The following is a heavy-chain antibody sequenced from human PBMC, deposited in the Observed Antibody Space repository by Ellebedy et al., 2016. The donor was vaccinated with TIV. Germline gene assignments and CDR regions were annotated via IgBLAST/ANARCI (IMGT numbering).Heavy chain of an antibody. J-gene: IGHJ5*01. Sequence: ASVKVSCKASGYTFTGYYVHWVRQAPGQGLEWMGWINPNSGDTNYAQQFQGRVTMTRDTSISTAHMELRRLRSDATAVYYCARGCEWWEVLTHWFDSWGQGSLVTVSS. CDR2: INPNSGDT. V-gene: IGHV1-2*02. CDR1: GYTFTGYY. CDR3: ARGCEWWEVLTHWFDS. D-gene: IGHD2-8*01.